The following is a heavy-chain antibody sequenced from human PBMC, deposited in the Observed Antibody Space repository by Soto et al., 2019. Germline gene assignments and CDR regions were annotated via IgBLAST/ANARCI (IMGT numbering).Heavy chain of an antibody. CDR3: VPLCRYCSTTTPS. CDR1: GFTFSTYA. Sequence: EVQLLESGGGLVQPGGSLRLSCAASGFTFSTYAMSWVRQAPRKGLEWVSAISGNGGDYTYYADCVKGRFTISRDNSKNTLYLQMNSLRAEDTAVYYCVPLCRYCSTTTPSWGQGTLVTVSS. D-gene: IGHD2-2*01. V-gene: IGHV3-23*01. CDR2: ISGNGGDYT. J-gene: IGHJ4*02.